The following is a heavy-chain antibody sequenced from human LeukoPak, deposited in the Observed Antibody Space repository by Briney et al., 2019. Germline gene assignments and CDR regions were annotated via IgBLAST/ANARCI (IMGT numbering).Heavy chain of an antibody. CDR1: GFTFSGHW. CDR3: ARDPYSSTWSYGMDV. D-gene: IGHD6-6*01. CDR2: IKQDGSEE. J-gene: IGHJ6*02. Sequence: GGSLRLSCAASGFTFSGHWMSWVRQAPGKGLEWVANIKQDGSEEVYVDSVKGRFTISRDNAKNSLFLQMNTLIAEDTAVYYCARDPYSSTWSYGMDVWGQGTTVTVSS. V-gene: IGHV3-7*05.